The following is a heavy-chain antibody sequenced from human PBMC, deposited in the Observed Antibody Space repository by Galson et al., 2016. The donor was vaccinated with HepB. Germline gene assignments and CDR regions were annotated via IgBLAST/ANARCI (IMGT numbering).Heavy chain of an antibody. V-gene: IGHV3-48*01. D-gene: IGHD2-2*02. CDR2: ISSSSSTI. Sequence: SLRLSCAASGLTFNNYAMHWVRQAPGKGLEWVSYISSSSSTIYYADSVKGRFTISRDNAKNSLYLQVNSLRVEDTAIYYCARGRTTSCNSAFDIWGQGTMVTVSS. CDR3: ARGRTTSCNSAFDI. J-gene: IGHJ3*02. CDR1: GLTFNNYA.